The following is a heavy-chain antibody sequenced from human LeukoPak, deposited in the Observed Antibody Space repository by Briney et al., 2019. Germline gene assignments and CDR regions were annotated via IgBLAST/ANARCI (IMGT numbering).Heavy chain of an antibody. V-gene: IGHV3-7*01. D-gene: IGHD3-16*02. J-gene: IGHJ4*02. Sequence: GGSLRLSCAASGFTFGSFAMSWVRQAPGKGLEWVANIKQDGSEKYYVDSVKGRFTISRDNAKNSLYLQMNSLRAEDTAVYYCARVHLGELSMGFDYWGQGTLVTVSS. CDR3: ARVHLGELSMGFDY. CDR1: GFTFGSFA. CDR2: IKQDGSEK.